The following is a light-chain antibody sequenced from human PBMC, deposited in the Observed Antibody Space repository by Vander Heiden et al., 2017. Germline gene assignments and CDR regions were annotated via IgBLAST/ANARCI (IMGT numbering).Light chain of an antibody. CDR1: ELDNKY. V-gene: IGLV3-1*01. J-gene: IGLJ3*02. CDR3: QLWDSDTAV. CDR2: EDN. Sequence: SFELTQPPSLSVSPGQTATITCSGDELDNKYLCWYHQRPGQSPVLVIYEDNKRPSGIPERFSGSNSGNTATLTITGTQTRDEGDYYCQLWDSDTAVFGGGTRLAVL.